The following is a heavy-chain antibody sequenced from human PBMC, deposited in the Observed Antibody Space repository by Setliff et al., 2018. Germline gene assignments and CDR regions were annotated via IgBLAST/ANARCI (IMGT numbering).Heavy chain of an antibody. CDR3: ARDSRGLVPAAIEGSYYYYGMDV. V-gene: IGHV1-18*01. Sequence: GASVKVSCKTSGYSFISYGISWVRQAPGQGLEFVGWISPYNGATDCARKLESRVTMTTDTSTSTAYLELRSLTSDDTAVYYCARDSRGLVPAAIEGSYYYYGMDVWGQGTTVTVSS. D-gene: IGHD2-2*02. J-gene: IGHJ6*02. CDR2: ISPYNGAT. CDR1: GYSFISYG.